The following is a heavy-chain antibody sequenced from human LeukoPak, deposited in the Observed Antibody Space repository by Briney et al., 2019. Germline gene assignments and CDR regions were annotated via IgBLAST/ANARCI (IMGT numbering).Heavy chain of an antibody. D-gene: IGHD3-22*01. CDR3: ARRGLYYYDSSGYFDY. CDR2: IYTSGST. J-gene: IGHJ4*02. V-gene: IGHV4-4*09. CDR1: GGSISSYY. Sequence: PSETLSLTWTVSGGSISSYYWSWIRQPPGKGLEWIGYIYTSGSTNYNPSLKSRVTISVDTSKNQFSLKLSSVTAADTAVYYCARRGLYYYDSSGYFDYWGQGTLVTVSS.